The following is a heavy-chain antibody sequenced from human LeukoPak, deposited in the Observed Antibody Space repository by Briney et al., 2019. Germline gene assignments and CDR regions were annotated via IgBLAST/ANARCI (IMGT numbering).Heavy chain of an antibody. CDR2: IIPIFGTA. CDR3: ARALYCSGGSCYYYFDY. V-gene: IGHV1-69*06. D-gene: IGHD2-15*01. J-gene: IGHJ4*02. Sequence: SVKVSCKASGGTFGSYAISWVRQAPGQGLEWMGRIIPIFGTANYAQKFQGRVTITADKSTSTAYMELSSLRSEDTAVYYCARALYCSGGSCYYYFDYWGQGTLVTVSS. CDR1: GGTFGSYA.